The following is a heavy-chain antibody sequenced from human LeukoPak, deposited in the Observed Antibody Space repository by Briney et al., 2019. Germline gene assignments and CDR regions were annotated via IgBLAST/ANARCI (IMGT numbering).Heavy chain of an antibody. D-gene: IGHD2-8*01. CDR3: AKDRCSNGIGCYYYYMDV. CDR2: IYSGGST. V-gene: IGHV3-66*01. J-gene: IGHJ6*03. Sequence: GGSLRLSCAASGFTVSSNYMSWVRQAPGKGLEWVSVIYSGGSTYYADSVKGRFTISRDNSKNTLYLQMNSLRAEDTAVYYCAKDRCSNGIGCYYYYMDVWGKGTTVTISS. CDR1: GFTVSSNY.